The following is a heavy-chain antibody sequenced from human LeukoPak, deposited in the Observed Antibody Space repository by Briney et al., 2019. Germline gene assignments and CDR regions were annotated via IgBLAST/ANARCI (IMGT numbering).Heavy chain of an antibody. V-gene: IGHV5-10-1*01. D-gene: IGHD2-2*01. CDR3: ARHTQPGYFDY. J-gene: IGHJ4*02. CDR2: IDPSDSYT. CDR1: GYSFPSYW. Sequence: GESLQISCQGSGYSFPSYWISWVRPMPGKGMEWMGRIDPSDSYTNYSPSFRGHVTISADKSISTAYLQWSSLKASDTAMYYCARHTQPGYFDYWGQGSLVTVSS.